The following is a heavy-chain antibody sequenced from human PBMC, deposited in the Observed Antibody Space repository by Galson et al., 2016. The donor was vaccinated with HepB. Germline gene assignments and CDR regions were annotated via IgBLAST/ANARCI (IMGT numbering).Heavy chain of an antibody. J-gene: IGHJ5*02. CDR1: GFTFDDYA. Sequence: SLRLSCAASGFTFDDYAMHWVRQAPGKGLEWVSGISGNSGKTGYADSVQGRFTISRDNAKDTLYLQMKSLRTEDTALYYCAKAAQDCSSTSCRNWFAPWGVGTLVTVSP. CDR3: AKAAQDCSSTSCRNWFAP. CDR2: ISGNSGKT. D-gene: IGHD2-2*01. V-gene: IGHV3-9*01.